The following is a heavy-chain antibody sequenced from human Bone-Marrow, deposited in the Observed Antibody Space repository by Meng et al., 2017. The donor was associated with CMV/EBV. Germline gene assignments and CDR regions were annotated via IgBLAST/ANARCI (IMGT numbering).Heavy chain of an antibody. J-gene: IGHJ5*02. CDR3: ARNGGRTSSWYTPGGWFDP. Sequence: ASVKVSCKASGYTFINYGITWVRQAPGQGLEWMGWISPYNRNTNYAQRLQGRVTMTADTSTSTAYMELRSLKSDDTAVYYCARNGGRTSSWYTPGGWFDPWGQGTLVTVSS. CDR1: GYTFINYG. CDR2: ISPYNRNT. V-gene: IGHV1-18*01. D-gene: IGHD6-13*01.